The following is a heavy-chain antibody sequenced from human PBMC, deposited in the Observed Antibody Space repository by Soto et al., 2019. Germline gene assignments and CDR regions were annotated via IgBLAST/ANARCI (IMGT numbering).Heavy chain of an antibody. CDR1: GFTVSSNY. D-gene: IGHD5-12*01. CDR3: ARSGGGYDYGKLDY. J-gene: IGHJ4*02. Sequence: GGSLRLSCAASGFTVSSNYMSWVRQAPGKGLEWVSVIYSGGSTYYADSVKGRFTISGDNSKNTLYLQMNSLRAEDTAVYYCARSGGGYDYGKLDYWGQGTLVTVSS. V-gene: IGHV3-66*01. CDR2: IYSGGST.